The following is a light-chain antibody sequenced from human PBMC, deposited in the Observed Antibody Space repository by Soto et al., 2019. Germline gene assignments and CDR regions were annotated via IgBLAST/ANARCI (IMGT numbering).Light chain of an antibody. CDR2: GAS. V-gene: IGKV3-20*01. Sequence: EIVLTQSPGTLSLSPGERATLSCKASQSVSSNFLAWYQRKPGQAPRLLIYGASYRATDIPYRFSGSGSGTDFTLNIPRLEPEDLAVYYCPQFGTAPPAFGQGTKVEI. CDR1: QSVSSNF. J-gene: IGKJ1*01. CDR3: PQFGTAPPA.